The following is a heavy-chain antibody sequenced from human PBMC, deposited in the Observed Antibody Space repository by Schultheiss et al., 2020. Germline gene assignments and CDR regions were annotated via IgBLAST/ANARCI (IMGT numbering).Heavy chain of an antibody. CDR3: AKDSGALNAFDV. J-gene: IGHJ3*01. CDR1: GFTFVNFA. V-gene: IGHV3-23*01. D-gene: IGHD2-15*01. CDR2: ISGSTEST. Sequence: GESLKIPCAASGFTFVNFAIHWVRQAPGKGLEWAAAISGSTESTFYAQFGKGRITISRDNPKNMVYLQMNSLRADDTAVYYCAKDSGALNAFDVWGQGTLVTVS.